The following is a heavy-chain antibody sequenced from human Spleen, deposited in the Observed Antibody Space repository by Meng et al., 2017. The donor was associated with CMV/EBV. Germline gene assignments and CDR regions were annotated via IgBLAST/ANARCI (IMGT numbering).Heavy chain of an antibody. CDR1: GFTFTNAW. Sequence: GGSLRLSCGASGFTFTNAWMNWVRQAPGRGLEWLGLIKSKTDGGTTDYDASVKGRFTISRDDSKNTLYLQMNSLKTEDTAVYYCATAPGFYASSPFDFWGQGALVTVSS. CDR3: ATAPGFYASSPFDF. V-gene: IGHV3-15*01. J-gene: IGHJ4*02. D-gene: IGHD2/OR15-2a*01. CDR2: IKSKTDGGTT.